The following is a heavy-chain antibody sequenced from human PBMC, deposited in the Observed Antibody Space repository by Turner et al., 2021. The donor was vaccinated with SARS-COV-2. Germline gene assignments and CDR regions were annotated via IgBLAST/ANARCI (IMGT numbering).Heavy chain of an antibody. V-gene: IGHV4-59*01. Sequence: QVQLPESGPGLVRPSETLSLTCNVSGGSISPYYWSWIRQPPGKELEWIGYIYYTGSSNSNPSLKSRVTISVDTSKNQFSLELRSVTAADTAVYYCARGPKYSYGYSDHWGQGTLVTVSS. CDR2: IYYTGSS. J-gene: IGHJ4*02. CDR3: ARGPKYSYGYSDH. D-gene: IGHD5-18*01. CDR1: GGSISPYY.